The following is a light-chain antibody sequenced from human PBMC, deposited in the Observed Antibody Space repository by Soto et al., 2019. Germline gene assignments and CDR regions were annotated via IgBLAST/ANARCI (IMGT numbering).Light chain of an antibody. CDR3: TSYTRSSTWV. CDR2: EVR. V-gene: IGLV2-14*01. J-gene: IGLJ3*02. Sequence: QSALTHPASVSGSPGQSITISCTGTSSDVGGYNYVSWYQQHPGKAPKLMIYEVRNRPSGVSNRFSGSKSGNTASLAISGLQAEDEADYYCTSYTRSSTWVFGGGTKLTVL. CDR1: SSDVGGYNY.